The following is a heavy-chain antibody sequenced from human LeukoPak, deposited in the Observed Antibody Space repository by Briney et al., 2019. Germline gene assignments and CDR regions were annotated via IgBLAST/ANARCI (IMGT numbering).Heavy chain of an antibody. J-gene: IGHJ4*02. D-gene: IGHD2-15*01. Sequence: GESLKIFRRGSGYSFTSYCIGWVRQMPGEGLEWMVIIYSGDSDTRYCASFQGQVTISADKSISTAYLQWSSLKASDTAMYYCARHVYCSGGSCRALFDYWGQGTLVTVSS. CDR2: IYSGDSDT. CDR3: ARHVYCSGGSCRALFDY. CDR1: GYSFTSYC. V-gene: IGHV5-51*01.